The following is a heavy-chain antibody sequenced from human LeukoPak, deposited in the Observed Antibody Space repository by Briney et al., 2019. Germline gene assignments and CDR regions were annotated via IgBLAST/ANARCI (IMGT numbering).Heavy chain of an antibody. D-gene: IGHD5-18*01. CDR3: ARATSANEYSYGFHFDY. V-gene: IGHV1-69*01. CDR1: GTTFRSYA. Sequence: SVKVSCKASGTTFRSYATNWVRQAPGQGLEWMGAIIPSFGTVKYAQKFQGRVTMTAGESTSTAYMDLNYLRSDDTAVYFCARATSANEYSYGFHFDYWGQGTLVTVSS. J-gene: IGHJ4*02. CDR2: IIPSFGTV.